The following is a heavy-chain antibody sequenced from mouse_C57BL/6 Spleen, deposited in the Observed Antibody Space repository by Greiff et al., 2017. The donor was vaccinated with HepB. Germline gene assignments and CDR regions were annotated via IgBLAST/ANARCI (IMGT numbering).Heavy chain of an antibody. V-gene: IGHV6-3*01. J-gene: IGHJ1*03. CDR2: IRLKSDNYAT. D-gene: IGHD2-1*01. CDR3: TVYHAHFDV. CDR1: GFTFSNYW. Sequence: DVMLVESGGGLVQPGGSMKLSCVASGFTFSNYWMNWVRQSPEKGLEWVAQIRLKSDNYATHYAESVKGRFTISRDDSKSSVYLQMNNLRAEDTGIYYCTVYHAHFDVWGTGTTVTVSS.